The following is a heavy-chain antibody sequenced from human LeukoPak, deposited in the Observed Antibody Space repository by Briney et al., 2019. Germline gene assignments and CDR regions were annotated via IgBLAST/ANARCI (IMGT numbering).Heavy chain of an antibody. J-gene: IGHJ4*02. Sequence: SETLSLTCTVSGGSISSYYWSWIRQPPGKGLEWIGYIYYSGSTNYNPSLKSRVTMSVDTSKNQFSQKLSSVTAADTAVYYCASERRSDFGDYDYFDYWGQGTLVTVSS. CDR2: IYYSGST. D-gene: IGHD4-17*01. CDR1: GGSISSYY. V-gene: IGHV4-59*01. CDR3: ASERRSDFGDYDYFDY.